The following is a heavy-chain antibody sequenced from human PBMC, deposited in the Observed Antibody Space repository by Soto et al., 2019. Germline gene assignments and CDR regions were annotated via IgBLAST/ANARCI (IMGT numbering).Heavy chain of an antibody. V-gene: IGHV1-18*01. CDR1: GYTFTSYA. Sequence: ASVKVSCKASGYTFTSYAMNWVRQAPGQRLEWMGWINVYNGNTKYAQKLQGRVTMTTDTSTSTAYMELRSLISDDTAVYYCACAVGSGIEYKQQNWFDPWGQGTLVTVSS. D-gene: IGHD3-10*01. J-gene: IGHJ5*02. CDR3: ACAVGSGIEYKQQNWFDP. CDR2: INVYNGNT.